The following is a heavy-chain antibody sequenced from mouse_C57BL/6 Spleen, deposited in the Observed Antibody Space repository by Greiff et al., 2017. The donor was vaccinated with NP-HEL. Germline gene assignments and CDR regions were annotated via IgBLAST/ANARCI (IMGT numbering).Heavy chain of an antibody. V-gene: IGHV5-16*01. Sequence: EVKVVESEGGLVQPGSSMKLSCTASGFTFSDYYMAWVRQVPEKGLEWVANINYDGSSTYYLDSLKSRFIISRGNAKNILYLQMSSLKSEDTATYYCARGGERGYYYAMDYWGQGTSVTVSS. CDR2: INYDGSST. J-gene: IGHJ4*01. CDR3: ARGGERGYYYAMDY. CDR1: GFTFSDYY.